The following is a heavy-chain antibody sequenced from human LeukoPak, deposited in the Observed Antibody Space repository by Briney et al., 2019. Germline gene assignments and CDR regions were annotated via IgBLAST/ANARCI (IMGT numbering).Heavy chain of an antibody. CDR1: GDSISSSTYY. D-gene: IGHD5-18*01. CDR2: IYYSGST. CDR3: AKRYSSSPSAFYYYYMDV. J-gene: IGHJ6*03. Sequence: SETLSLTCTVSGDSISSSTYYWGWIRQPPGKGLEWIGSIYYSGSTYYNPSLKSRVTISVDTSKNQCSLNLSSVTAADTAVYYCAKRYSSSPSAFYYYYMDVWGKGTTVTVSS. V-gene: IGHV4-39*07.